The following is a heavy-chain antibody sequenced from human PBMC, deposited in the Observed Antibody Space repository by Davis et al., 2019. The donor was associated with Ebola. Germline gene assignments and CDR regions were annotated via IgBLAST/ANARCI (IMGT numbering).Heavy chain of an antibody. V-gene: IGHV4-61*01. J-gene: IGHJ4*02. CDR1: GGSVSSGSYY. Sequence: SETLSLTCTVSGGSVSSGSYYWSWIRQPPGEGLEWIGYIYYSGITYYNPSLKSRVTITLDTSKNQVSLKLSSLTAADTAVYYCARALGRVGYDYWWDFWGQGTLVTVSS. D-gene: IGHD2-8*01. CDR2: IYYSGIT. CDR3: ARALGRVGYDYWWDF.